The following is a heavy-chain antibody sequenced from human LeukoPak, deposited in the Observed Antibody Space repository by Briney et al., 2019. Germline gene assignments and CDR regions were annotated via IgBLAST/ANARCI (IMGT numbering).Heavy chain of an antibody. CDR2: IYTSGST. D-gene: IGHD6-19*01. Sequence: PSETLSLTCTVSGGSISSYYWSWIRQPAGKGLEWIGRIYTSGSTNYNPSLKSRVTMSVDTSKNQFSLKLSSVTAADTAVYYCARESTVAGPNWFDPWGQGTLVTVSS. V-gene: IGHV4-4*07. CDR1: GGSISSYY. CDR3: ARESTVAGPNWFDP. J-gene: IGHJ5*02.